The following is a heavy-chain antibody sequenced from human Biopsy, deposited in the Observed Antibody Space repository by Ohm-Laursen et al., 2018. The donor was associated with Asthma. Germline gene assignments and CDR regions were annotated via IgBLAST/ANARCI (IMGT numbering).Heavy chain of an antibody. J-gene: IGHJ3*01. CDR2: VNTGNSDT. Sequence: ASVKASCKASGYTFISFAIHWVRQAAGHRLEWMGWVNTGNSDTKYSQKFQGRVTITRDTSASTAYMELRSLRSEDTATYYCARTYYDFLTGQVKDVFGVWGQGTMVTVSS. V-gene: IGHV1-3*04. CDR1: GYTFISFA. CDR3: ARTYYDFLTGQVKDVFGV. D-gene: IGHD3-9*01.